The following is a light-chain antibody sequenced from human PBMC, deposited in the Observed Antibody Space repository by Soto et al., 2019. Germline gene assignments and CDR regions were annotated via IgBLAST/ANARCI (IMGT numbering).Light chain of an antibody. CDR3: QQYKTYSPYT. CDR2: DAS. J-gene: IGKJ2*01. Sequence: DIQMTQSPSTLSASVGDRVTITCRASQSVSRWLAWYQQKPGKAPKVLIYDASSLESGVPSRFSGNGSGTEFTLTISSLQPDDFATYYCQQYKTYSPYTFGQGTKLEIK. CDR1: QSVSRW. V-gene: IGKV1-5*01.